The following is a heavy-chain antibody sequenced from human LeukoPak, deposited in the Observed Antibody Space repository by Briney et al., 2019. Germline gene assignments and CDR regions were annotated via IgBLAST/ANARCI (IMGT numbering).Heavy chain of an antibody. J-gene: IGHJ6*04. CDR2: ISGSGGST. CDR3: AKASLDV. CDR1: GFTFISYA. Sequence: GSLRLSCAASGFTFISYAMSGVRKATGKGLEWVSAISGSGGSTYYPHSVKGRFTISRDNSKNTLYLQMNSLRAEDTAVYYCAKASLDVWGKGTTVTVSS. V-gene: IGHV3-23*01.